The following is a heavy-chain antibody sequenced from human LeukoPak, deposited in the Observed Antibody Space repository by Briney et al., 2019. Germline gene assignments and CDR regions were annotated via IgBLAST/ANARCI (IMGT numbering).Heavy chain of an antibody. CDR2: INHSGST. D-gene: IGHD1-26*01. J-gene: IGHJ4*02. V-gene: IGHV4-39*07. CDR1: GGSISSSSYY. CDR3: ATPNSGRFYYLDY. Sequence: SETLSLTCTVSGGSISSSSYYWSWLRQPPGKGLEWIGEINHSGSTNYNPSLKSRVTISVDTSKNQFSLKLSSVTAADTAVYYCATPNSGRFYYLDYWGQGLLVSVSS.